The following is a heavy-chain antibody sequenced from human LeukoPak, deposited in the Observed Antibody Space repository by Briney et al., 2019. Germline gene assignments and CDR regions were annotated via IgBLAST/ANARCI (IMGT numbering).Heavy chain of an antibody. CDR3: ARGVVGATAFDY. CDR1: GDSLSTYK. J-gene: IGHJ4*02. CDR2: ISSSGRT. D-gene: IGHD1-26*01. Sequence: SETLSLTCTVSGDSLSTYKWSWVRQPAGKGLEWIGRISSSGRTNYNPSLRGRVTMSVDTSNQFSLKMTSVTAADTAVYYCARGVVGATAFDYCGQGILVTVSS. V-gene: IGHV4-4*07.